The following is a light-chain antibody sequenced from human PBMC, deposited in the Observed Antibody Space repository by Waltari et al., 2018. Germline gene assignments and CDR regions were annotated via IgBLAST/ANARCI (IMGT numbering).Light chain of an antibody. Sequence: SYELTQSPSVSVSPGQTARITCPGDAWQDQYAFWFQQKPGQAPVLVKLKDTERASWNPERFSGSSPRTTVTLTISGVQAEDDADYYCQSADSSGSLFGGGTKLTVL. J-gene: IGLJ2*01. CDR1: AWQDQY. V-gene: IGLV3-25*03. CDR3: QSADSSGSL. CDR2: KDT.